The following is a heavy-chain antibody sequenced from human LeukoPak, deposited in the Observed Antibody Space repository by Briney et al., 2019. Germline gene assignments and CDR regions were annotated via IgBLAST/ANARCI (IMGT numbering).Heavy chain of an antibody. CDR1: GFSFSNYG. V-gene: IGHV3-30*02. D-gene: IGHD3-22*01. J-gene: IGHJ4*02. CDR3: AKAGAMILQHYFDY. CDR2: IRFDGSDR. Sequence: GGSLRLSCAASGFSFSNYGMHWVRQAPGKVLEWVAFIRFDGSDRYYTDSVKGRFTLYRDISRYTLYLQMNSLRADDTTVDYCAKAGAMILQHYFDYWGQGTLVTVPS.